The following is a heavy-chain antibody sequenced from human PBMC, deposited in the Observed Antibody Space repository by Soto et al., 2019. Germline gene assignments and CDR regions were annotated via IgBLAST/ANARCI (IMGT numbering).Heavy chain of an antibody. CDR1: GFTFSSYS. CDR2: ISSSSGYI. V-gene: IGHV3-21*01. D-gene: IGHD1-7*01. J-gene: IGHJ4*02. Sequence: KTGGSLRLSCAASGFTFSSYSMNWVRQAPGKGLEWVSSISSSSGYIYYADSVKGRFTISRDNAKNSLYLQMNSLRAEDTAVYYCARDKEGISGTTGDSWGQGTLVTVSS. CDR3: ARDKEGISGTTGDS.